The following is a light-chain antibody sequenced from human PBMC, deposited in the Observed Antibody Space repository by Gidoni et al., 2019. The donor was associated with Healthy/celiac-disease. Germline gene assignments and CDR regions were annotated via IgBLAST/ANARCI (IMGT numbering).Light chain of an antibody. CDR2: AAS. J-gene: IGKJ2*03. CDR3: QQSYSTPLS. Sequence: DIQMTQSPSSLSASVGDRVTITCRASQSFSSYLNWYQQKPGKAPKLLIYAASSLQSGVPSRFSGSGSGTDITLTISSLQPEDFATYYCQQSYSTPLSFXQXTKLEIK. V-gene: IGKV1-39*01. CDR1: QSFSSY.